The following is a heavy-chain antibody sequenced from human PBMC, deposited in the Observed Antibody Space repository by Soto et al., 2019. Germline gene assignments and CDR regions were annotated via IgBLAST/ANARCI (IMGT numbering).Heavy chain of an antibody. CDR2: IWYDGSNK. V-gene: IGHV3-33*01. Sequence: GGSLRLSCAASGFTFSSYGMHWVRQAPGKGLEWVAVIWYDGSNKYYADSVKGRFTISRDNSKNTLYLQMNSLRAEDTAVYYCARDEGDYIFYYWGQGTLVTVSS. CDR3: ARDEGDYIFYY. D-gene: IGHD4-4*01. J-gene: IGHJ4*02. CDR1: GFTFSSYG.